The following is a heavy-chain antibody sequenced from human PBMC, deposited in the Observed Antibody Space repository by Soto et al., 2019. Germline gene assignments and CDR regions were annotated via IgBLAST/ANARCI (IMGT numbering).Heavy chain of an antibody. D-gene: IGHD6-13*01. CDR3: ARDLIRYSSSLVAFDI. J-gene: IGHJ3*02. CDR1: GFTFSSYS. CDR2: ISSSSSYI. V-gene: IGHV3-21*01. Sequence: GGSLRLSCAASGFTFSSYSMNWVRQAPGKGLEWVSSISSSSSYIYYADSVKGRFTISRDNAKNSLYLQMNSLRAEDTAVYYCARDLIRYSSSLVAFDIWGQGTMVTVSS.